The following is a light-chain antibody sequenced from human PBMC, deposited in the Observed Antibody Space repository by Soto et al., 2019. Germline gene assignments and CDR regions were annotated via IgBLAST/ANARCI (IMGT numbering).Light chain of an antibody. V-gene: IGKV1-9*01. CDR2: AAS. CDR3: QQLTSYPPIT. Sequence: DIQLTQSPSFLSASVGDRVTITCRARQGISRYLAWYQQKPGKAPKLLIYAASTLQSGVPSRFSGSGFGTEFTLTISSLQPEDFATYFCQQLTSYPPITFGGGTKVEIK. J-gene: IGKJ4*01. CDR1: QGISRY.